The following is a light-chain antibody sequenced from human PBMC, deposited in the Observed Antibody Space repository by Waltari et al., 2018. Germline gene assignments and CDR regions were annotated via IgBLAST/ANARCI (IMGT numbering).Light chain of an antibody. J-gene: IGLJ1*01. V-gene: IGLV1-47*02. CDR2: NDH. CDR1: RHNVGRDT. Sequence: HSVLTQPPSASATPAQRVTISCSRSRHNVGRDTVHWFHQLPGTAPKLLIYNDHQRPSGVPDRFSGSKSGTSASLAISGLRSEDEADYYCVAWDDSLSGYVFGTGTKVTVL. CDR3: VAWDDSLSGYV.